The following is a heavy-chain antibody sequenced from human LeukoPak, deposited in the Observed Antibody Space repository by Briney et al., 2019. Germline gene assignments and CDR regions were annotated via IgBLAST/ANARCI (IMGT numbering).Heavy chain of an antibody. V-gene: IGHV3-20*04. CDR2: INWNGGST. J-gene: IGHJ3*02. CDR1: GFTFDDYG. CDR3: AKGAPSPYDSSGYSGAFDI. D-gene: IGHD3-22*01. Sequence: GGSLRLSCAASGFTFDDYGMSWVRQAPGKGLEWVSGINWNGGSTGYADSVKGRFTISRDNAKNSQYLQMNSLRAEDTAVYYCAKGAPSPYDSSGYSGAFDIWGQGTMVTVSS.